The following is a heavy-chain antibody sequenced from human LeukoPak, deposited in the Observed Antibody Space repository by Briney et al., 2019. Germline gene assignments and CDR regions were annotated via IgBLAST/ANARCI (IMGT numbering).Heavy chain of an antibody. J-gene: IGHJ5*02. D-gene: IGHD6-13*01. CDR2: IYYSGKA. V-gene: IGHV4-39*01. Sequence: PSETLSLTCTVSGGSISSSSYNWGWIRQPPGKGLEWIGSIYYSGKAYYNPSLKSRVTISVDTSKNQFSLKLSTVTAADTAVYYGARNVPGEYSSRFNWFDPWGRGTLVTVSS. CDR3: ARNVPGEYSSRFNWFDP. CDR1: GGSISSSSYN.